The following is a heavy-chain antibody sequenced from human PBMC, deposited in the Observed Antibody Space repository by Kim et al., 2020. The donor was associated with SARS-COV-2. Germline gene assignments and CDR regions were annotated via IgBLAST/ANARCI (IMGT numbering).Heavy chain of an antibody. CDR2: INSDGSIT. J-gene: IGHJ4*02. V-gene: IGHV3-74*03. CDR3: VRGNYFDY. CDR1: GFTFRNYW. Sequence: GGSLRLSCAASGFTFRNYWMHWVRQAPGKGLVWVSHINSDGSITTYADSVKGRFTISRDNTKNTLHLQMNSLRAEDTAVYYCVRGNYFDYWGQGTLVTVSS.